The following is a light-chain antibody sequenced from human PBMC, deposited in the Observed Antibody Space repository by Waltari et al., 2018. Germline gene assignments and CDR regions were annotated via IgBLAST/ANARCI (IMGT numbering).Light chain of an antibody. CDR1: SSNIGDNY. J-gene: IGLJ3*02. CDR3: AAWDDSLSGWV. Sequence: QSVLTQSPSASGTPGQGVTIPCSGRSSNIGDNYVSCYQQVPGTSPKLLIHRNNQRPSGVPDRFSGSKSGTSAFLVISGLRSEVEADYHCAAWDDSLSGWVFGGGTKVTVL. CDR2: RNN. V-gene: IGLV1-47*01.